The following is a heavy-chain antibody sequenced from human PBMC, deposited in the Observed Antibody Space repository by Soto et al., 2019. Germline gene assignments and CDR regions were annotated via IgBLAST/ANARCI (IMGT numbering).Heavy chain of an antibody. D-gene: IGHD3-9*01. Sequence: EVQLLESGGCLVRPGGSLRLSCAASGFTFSIYAMTWVRQAPGKGLEWVSVISGSGGTTSNADSVKGRFTISRDNSQSRLYLQMNSLRAEDTAVYYCAKEVDNFFDYWGQGTLVTVSS. V-gene: IGHV3-23*01. CDR1: GFTFSIYA. J-gene: IGHJ4*02. CDR2: ISGSGGTT. CDR3: AKEVDNFFDY.